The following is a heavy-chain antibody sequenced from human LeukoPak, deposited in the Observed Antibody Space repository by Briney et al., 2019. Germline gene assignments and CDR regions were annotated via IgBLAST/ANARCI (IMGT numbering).Heavy chain of an antibody. D-gene: IGHD3-22*01. CDR1: GFTFSSYA. CDR3: TLQAYYDSLFDY. CDR2: IRSKAYGGTT. Sequence: PGGSLRLSCAASGFTFSSYAMSWVRQAPGKGLEWVGFIRSKAYGGTTEYAASVKGRFTISRDDSKSIAYLQMNSLKTEDTAVYYCTLQAYYDSLFDYWGQGTLVTVSS. V-gene: IGHV3-49*04. J-gene: IGHJ4*02.